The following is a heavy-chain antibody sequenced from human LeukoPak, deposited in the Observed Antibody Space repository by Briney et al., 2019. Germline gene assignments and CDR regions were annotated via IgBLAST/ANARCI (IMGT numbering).Heavy chain of an antibody. CDR3: ARRNVLMITFGGVIFQHFDY. CDR2: IYYSGST. V-gene: IGHV4-39*01. D-gene: IGHD3-16*02. J-gene: IGHJ4*02. Sequence: SETLSLTCTVSGGSISSSSYYWGWIRQPPGKGLEWIGSIYYSGSTYYNPSLKSRVTISVDTSKNQFSLKLSSVTAADTAVYYCARRNVLMITFGGVIFQHFDYWGQGTLVTVSS. CDR1: GGSISSSSYY.